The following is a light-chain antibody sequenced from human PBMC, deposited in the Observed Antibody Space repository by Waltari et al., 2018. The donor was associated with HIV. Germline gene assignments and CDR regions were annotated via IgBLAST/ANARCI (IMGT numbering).Light chain of an antibody. V-gene: IGLV1-44*01. J-gene: IGLJ3*02. CDR1: SSNMGNHT. Sequence: QSVLNQSPSASGSPGQRGIISCSGTSSNMGNHTVTWYQQFPGTAPKLTIYSYGQRPSGVPERFSGSKSATSPSLAISGLRSEGEADYYCATWDDSLNAWVFGGGTKLTVL. CDR3: ATWDDSLNAWV. CDR2: SYG.